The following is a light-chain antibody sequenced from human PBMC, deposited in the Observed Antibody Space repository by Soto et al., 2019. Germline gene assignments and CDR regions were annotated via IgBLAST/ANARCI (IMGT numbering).Light chain of an antibody. J-gene: IGKJ1*01. CDR2: DAS. Sequence: EIVLTQSASTLSLSPGGRATLSCRASQSVSSYLAWYQQKPGQAPRLLIYDASNRATGIPARLSGSGSGTDFTLTISSLEPEEFAVYYCQQRSNWPPWTFGQGPKVDIK. CDR1: QSVSSY. CDR3: QQRSNWPPWT. V-gene: IGKV3-11*01.